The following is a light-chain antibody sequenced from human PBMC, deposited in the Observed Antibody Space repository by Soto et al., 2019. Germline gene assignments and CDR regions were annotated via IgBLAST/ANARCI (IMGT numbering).Light chain of an antibody. CDR1: QDIKDE. CDR2: SAS. Sequence: AIQMTQSPSSLSAFVGDSVTITCRASQDIKDEVGWYQQKPGKAPRLLIFSASSLQSGVPSRFRGSGTGTDFTLTISGLQAADFATYYCLQPDSYPWTFGQGTKVEIK. J-gene: IGKJ1*01. CDR3: LQPDSYPWT. V-gene: IGKV1-6*01.